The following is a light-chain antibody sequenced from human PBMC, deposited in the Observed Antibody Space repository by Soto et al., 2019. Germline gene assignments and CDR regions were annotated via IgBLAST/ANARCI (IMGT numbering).Light chain of an antibody. J-gene: IGKJ1*01. Sequence: EIVMTQSPPTLSVSPGERATLSCRASQSVSSNLAWYQQKPGQAPRLLIYCASTRATGIPARFSGSGSGTDFTLTISSLQSEDFAVYYCQQYDNWPPTFGQGTKVEIK. CDR3: QQYDNWPPT. CDR2: CAS. CDR1: QSVSSN. V-gene: IGKV3-15*01.